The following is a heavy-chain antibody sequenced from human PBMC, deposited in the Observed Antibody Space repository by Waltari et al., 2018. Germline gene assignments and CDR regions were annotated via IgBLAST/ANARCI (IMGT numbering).Heavy chain of an antibody. Sequence: QLQLQESGPGLVKPSETLSLTCTVSGGSISSSSYYWGWIRQPPGKGLECICSIYNRWSDYYNPDRKSRVTISVDTSKNQFSLKLSSVTAADTAVYYCARLAYSRGYADYWGQGTLVTVSS. CDR3: ARLAYSRGYADY. CDR2: IYNRWSD. V-gene: IGHV4-39*07. D-gene: IGHD6-25*01. J-gene: IGHJ4*02. CDR1: GGSISSSSYY.